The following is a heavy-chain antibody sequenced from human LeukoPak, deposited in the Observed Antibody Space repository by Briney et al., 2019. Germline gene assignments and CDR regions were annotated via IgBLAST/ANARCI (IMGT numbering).Heavy chain of an antibody. CDR2: IYYSGST. CDR1: GGSISSSSYY. Sequence: SETLSLTCTVPGGSISSSSYYWGWIRQPPGKGLEWIGSIYYSGSTYYNPSLKSRVTISVDTSKNQFSLKLSSVTAADTAVYYCAREDSGSYYNFYYFYMDVWGKGTTVTISS. D-gene: IGHD3-10*01. V-gene: IGHV4-39*07. J-gene: IGHJ6*03. CDR3: AREDSGSYYNFYYFYMDV.